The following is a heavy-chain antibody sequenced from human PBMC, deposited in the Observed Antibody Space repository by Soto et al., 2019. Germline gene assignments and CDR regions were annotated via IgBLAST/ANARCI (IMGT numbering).Heavy chain of an antibody. D-gene: IGHD1-26*01. CDR3: ATQEVGGSYVYTFDP. J-gene: IGHJ5*02. CDR2: IYYSGST. CDR1: GGSISSSSYY. V-gene: IGHV4-39*02. Sequence: SETLSLTCNFSGGSISSSSYYWGWIRQPPGKGLEWIGSIYYSGSTYYNPSLKSRVTISVDTSKNHFSLKLSSVTAADTAVYYCATQEVGGSYVYTFDPWGQGTLVTVS.